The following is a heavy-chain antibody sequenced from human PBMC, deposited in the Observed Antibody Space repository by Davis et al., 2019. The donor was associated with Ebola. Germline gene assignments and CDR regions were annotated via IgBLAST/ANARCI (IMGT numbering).Heavy chain of an antibody. CDR1: GGSISSGDYY. V-gene: IGHV4-30-4*01. J-gene: IGHJ4*02. CDR2: IYYSGST. CDR3: ARDYYGDYGLGY. D-gene: IGHD4-17*01. Sequence: MPSETLSLTCTVSGGSISSGDYYWSWIRQPPGKGLEWIGYIYYSGSTYYNPSLKSRVTISVDTSKNQFSLKLSSVTAADTAVYYCARDYYGDYGLGYWGQGTLVTVSS.